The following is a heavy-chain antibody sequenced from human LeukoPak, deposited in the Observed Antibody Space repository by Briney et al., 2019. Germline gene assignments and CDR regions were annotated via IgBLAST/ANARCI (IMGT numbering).Heavy chain of an antibody. Sequence: ASVKVSCKASGYTFTGYYMHWVRQAPGQGLEWMGWINPNSGGTNHAQKFQGRVTMTRDTSISTAYMELSRLRSDDTAVYYCARVPGYNWNYADAFDIWGQGTMVTVSS. V-gene: IGHV1-2*02. J-gene: IGHJ3*02. CDR2: INPNSGGT. CDR3: ARVPGYNWNYADAFDI. D-gene: IGHD1-7*01. CDR1: GYTFTGYY.